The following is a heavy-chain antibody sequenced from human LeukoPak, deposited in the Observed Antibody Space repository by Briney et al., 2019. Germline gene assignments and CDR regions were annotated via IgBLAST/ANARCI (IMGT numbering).Heavy chain of an antibody. CDR2: MSGSGSST. D-gene: IGHD6-6*01. J-gene: IGHJ4*02. Sequence: GGSLRLSCAASGYTFSSYAMGWVRQAPGKGLEWVSGMSGSGSSTYYADSVKGRFTISRDNSENTLYLQMNSLRAEDTAVYYCAKGGTVIARLIAADWGQGTLVTVSS. CDR3: AKGGTVIARLIAAD. CDR1: GYTFSSYA. V-gene: IGHV3-23*01.